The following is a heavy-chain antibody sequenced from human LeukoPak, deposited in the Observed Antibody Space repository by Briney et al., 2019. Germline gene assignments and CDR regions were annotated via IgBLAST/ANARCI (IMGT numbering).Heavy chain of an antibody. V-gene: IGHV1-46*01. J-gene: IGHJ6*03. D-gene: IGHD6-13*01. CDR1: GYTFTSYY. Sequence: GASVKVSCKASGYTFTSYYMHWVRQAPGQGLEWMGIINPSGGSTSYAQKFQGRVTMTRDMSTSTAYMELRSLRSDDTAVYYCARDDHSSSWLYYYYYMDVWGKGTTVTVSS. CDR2: INPSGGST. CDR3: ARDDHSSSWLYYYYYMDV.